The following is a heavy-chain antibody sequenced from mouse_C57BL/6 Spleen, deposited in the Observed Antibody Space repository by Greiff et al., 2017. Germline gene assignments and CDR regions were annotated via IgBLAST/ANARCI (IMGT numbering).Heavy chain of an antibody. CDR2: IDPSDSYT. V-gene: IGHV1-69*01. J-gene: IGHJ4*01. CDR1: VYTFTSYW. CDR3: ARGDAMDY. Sequence: QVQLQQPGAELVMPGASVKLSCKASVYTFTSYWMHWVKPRPGQGLEWIGEIDPSDSYTHYNPKFKGKSTLTVDKSSSTASMQLRSLTSEDSAVECCARGDAMDYWGQGTSVTVSS.